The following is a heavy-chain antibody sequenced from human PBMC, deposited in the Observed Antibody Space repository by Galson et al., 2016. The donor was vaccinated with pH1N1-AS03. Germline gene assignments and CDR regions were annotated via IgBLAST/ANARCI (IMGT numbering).Heavy chain of an antibody. CDR2: ISVYNGNT. V-gene: IGHV1-18*01. CDR3: ARQSMIRYLEY. CDR1: ACDSGSYR. Sequence: SVKFSSKASACDSGSYRNSCVSQAPGQGLQWMRGISVYNGNTNYAQNLQSRVTMSTDSSTTTSYMRFSSLTSDDTAVYYCARQSMIRYLEYWGQGTLVTVSS. J-gene: IGHJ4*02. D-gene: IGHD3-16*01.